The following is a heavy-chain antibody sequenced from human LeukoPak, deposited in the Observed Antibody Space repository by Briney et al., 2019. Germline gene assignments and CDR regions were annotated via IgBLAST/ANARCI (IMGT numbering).Heavy chain of an antibody. CDR1: GFTVSSNY. Sequence: PGGSLRLSCAASGFTVSSNYMSWVRQAPGKGLEWVSVIYSGGSTYYADSVKGRFTISRDNAKNSLYLQMNSLRAEDTAVYYCAREYSGSPHGYWGQGTLVTVSS. V-gene: IGHV3-53*01. CDR2: IYSGGST. J-gene: IGHJ4*02. CDR3: AREYSGSPHGY. D-gene: IGHD1-26*01.